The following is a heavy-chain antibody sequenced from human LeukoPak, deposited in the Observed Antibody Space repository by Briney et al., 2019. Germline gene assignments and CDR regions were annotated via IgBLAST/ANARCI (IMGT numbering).Heavy chain of an antibody. Sequence: GGSLRLSCAASGFTFSSYAMSWVRQAPGKGLVWVSALSGSGGSTYYADSVKGRFTISRDNSKNTLYLQMNSLRAEDTAVYYCAKAYGDYVGGFDPWGQGTLVTVSS. CDR1: GFTFSSYA. CDR2: LSGSGGST. D-gene: IGHD4-17*01. CDR3: AKAYGDYVGGFDP. V-gene: IGHV3-23*01. J-gene: IGHJ5*02.